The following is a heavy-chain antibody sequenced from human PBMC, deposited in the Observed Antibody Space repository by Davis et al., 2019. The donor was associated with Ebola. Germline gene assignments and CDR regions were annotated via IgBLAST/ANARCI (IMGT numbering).Heavy chain of an antibody. D-gene: IGHD5-24*01. CDR3: VRGSDAYKTGY. CDR1: GGSFSGYY. CDR2: INDSGST. V-gene: IGHV4-34*01. J-gene: IGHJ4*02. Sequence: MPGGSLRLSCAVYGGSFSGYYWSWIRQPPGKGLEWIGEINDSGSTNYNPSLKSRVTISIDTSKNQFSLEVRSVTAADTAFYYCVRGSDAYKTGYWGQGTLVTVSS.